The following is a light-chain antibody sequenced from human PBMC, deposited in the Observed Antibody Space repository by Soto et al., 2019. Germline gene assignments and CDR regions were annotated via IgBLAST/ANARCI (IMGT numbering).Light chain of an antibody. Sequence: QSVLTQPPSASETPGQTVSISCSGSNSNIGAGYDVHWYQQLPGTAPKLLIYGNSNRPSGVPDRFSGSKSGTSASLAITGLQAEDEADYYCQSYDSSLSALFGTGTKVTVL. CDR3: QSYDSSLSAL. V-gene: IGLV1-40*01. CDR1: NSNIGAGYD. J-gene: IGLJ1*01. CDR2: GNS.